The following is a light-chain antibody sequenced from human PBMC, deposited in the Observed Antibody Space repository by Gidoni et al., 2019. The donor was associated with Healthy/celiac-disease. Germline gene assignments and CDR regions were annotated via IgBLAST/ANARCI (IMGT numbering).Light chain of an antibody. CDR1: QSVLYSSNNKNY. CDR2: WAS. Sequence: DIVMTQSPDSLAVSLGERATINCKSSQSVLYSSNNKNYLAWYQQKPGQPPKLLIYWASTRESGVPDRFSGSGSGTDFTLTISGLQAEDVAVYYCQQYYSTPFTFGPXTKVDIK. J-gene: IGKJ3*01. V-gene: IGKV4-1*01. CDR3: QQYYSTPFT.